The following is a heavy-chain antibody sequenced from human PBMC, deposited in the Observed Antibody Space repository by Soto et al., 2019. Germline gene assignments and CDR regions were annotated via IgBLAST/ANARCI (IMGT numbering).Heavy chain of an antibody. Sequence: ASVKVSCKASGYTFTSYYMHWVRQAPGQGLEWMGIINPSGGSTSYAQKFQGRVTMTRDTSTSTVYMELSSLRSEDTAVYYCARVEGITIIVQGPMDVWGQGTTVTVSS. CDR2: INPSGGST. D-gene: IGHD3-22*01. CDR3: ARVEGITIIVQGPMDV. CDR1: GYTFTSYY. J-gene: IGHJ6*02. V-gene: IGHV1-46*01.